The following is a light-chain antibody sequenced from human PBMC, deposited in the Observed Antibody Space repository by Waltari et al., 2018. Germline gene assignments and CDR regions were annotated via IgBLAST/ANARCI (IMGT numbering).Light chain of an antibody. V-gene: IGKV3-15*01. CDR1: QSVSSN. J-gene: IGKJ5*01. Sequence: EIVMTQSPATLSVSTGERATLSGRDSQSVSSNLAWYQQKPGQAPRLLIYGASTRATGIPARFSGSGSGTEFTLTISSLQSEDFAVYYCQQYNNWSFFGQGTRLEIK. CDR2: GAS. CDR3: QQYNNWSF.